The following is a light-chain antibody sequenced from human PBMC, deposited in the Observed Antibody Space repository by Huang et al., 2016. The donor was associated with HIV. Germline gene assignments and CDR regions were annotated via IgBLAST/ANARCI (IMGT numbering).Light chain of an antibody. CDR1: QGISSF. CDR3: QQFNNYPLT. J-gene: IGKJ4*01. V-gene: IGKV1-9*01. CDR2: AAS. Sequence: IQLTQSPSSLSASVGDRVTITCRASQGISSFLAWYQQNPGKAPKLLMYAASTLHSGVPVRFSGSGSGTDFTLTISSLQPEDFATYYCQQFNNYPLTFGGGTKVEIK.